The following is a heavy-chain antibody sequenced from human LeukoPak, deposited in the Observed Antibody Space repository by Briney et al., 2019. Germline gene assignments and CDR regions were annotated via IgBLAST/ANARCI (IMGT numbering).Heavy chain of an antibody. V-gene: IGHV3-30*04. CDR3: AKDSDDYCGSGSECDY. CDR1: GFTFDDYA. D-gene: IGHD3-10*01. J-gene: IGHJ4*02. Sequence: GGSLRLSCAASGFTFDDYAMHWVRQAPGKGLEWVAVISYDGSNKYYADSVKGRFTISRDNSKNTLYLQMNSLRAEDTAVYYCAKDSDDYCGSGSECDYWGQGTLVTVSS. CDR2: ISYDGSNK.